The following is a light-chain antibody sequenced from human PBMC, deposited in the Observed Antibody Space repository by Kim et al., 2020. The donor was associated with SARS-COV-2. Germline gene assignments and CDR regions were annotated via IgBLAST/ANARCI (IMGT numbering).Light chain of an antibody. CDR1: QSISSG. V-gene: IGKV1-5*01. J-gene: IGKJ1*01. Sequence: GDRVTITCRASQSISSGLAWYQQKPGKAPKLLIYDASSLESGVPSRFSGSGSGTEFTLTISSLQPDDFATYYCQQYNGYFRTFGQGTKVDIK. CDR3: QQYNGYFRT. CDR2: DAS.